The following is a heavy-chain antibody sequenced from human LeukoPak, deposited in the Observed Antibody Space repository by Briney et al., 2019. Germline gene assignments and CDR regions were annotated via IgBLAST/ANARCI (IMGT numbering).Heavy chain of an antibody. CDR2: IKQDGSEK. D-gene: IGHD4-23*01. Sequence: GGSLRLSCAASGFTFSSYWMSWVRQATGKGLEWVANIKQDGSEKYYVDSVKGRFTISRDNAKNSLYLQMNSLRAEDTAVYYCARDLTTMEFDYWGQGTLVTVSS. CDR1: GFTFSSYW. V-gene: IGHV3-7*01. J-gene: IGHJ4*02. CDR3: ARDLTTMEFDY.